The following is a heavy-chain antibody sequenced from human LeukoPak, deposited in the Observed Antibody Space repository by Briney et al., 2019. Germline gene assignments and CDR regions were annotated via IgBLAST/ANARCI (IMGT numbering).Heavy chain of an antibody. CDR1: GFTFSDYY. J-gene: IGHJ6*02. Sequence: GGSLRLSCAASGFTFSDYYMSWIRQAPGKGLEWVGRIKSKTDGGTTDYAAPVKGRFTISRDDSKNTLYLQMNSLKTEDTAVYYCTTVKPDSITIFGVVPDVWGQGTTVTVSS. CDR3: TTVKPDSITIFGVVPDV. CDR2: IKSKTDGGTT. V-gene: IGHV3-15*01. D-gene: IGHD3-3*01.